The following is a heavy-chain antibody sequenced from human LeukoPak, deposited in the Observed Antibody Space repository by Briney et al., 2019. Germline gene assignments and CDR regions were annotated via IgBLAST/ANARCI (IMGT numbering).Heavy chain of an antibody. CDR2: IYSGGST. CDR3: AGVGTAETYYMDV. J-gene: IGHJ6*03. Sequence: GGSLRLSCAASGFTVSSNYMSWVRQAPGKGLEWVSVIYSGGSTYYADSVKGRFTISRDNSKNTLYLQMNSLRAEDTAVYYCAGVGTAETYYMDVWGKGTTVTVSS. V-gene: IGHV3-53*01. D-gene: IGHD1-1*01. CDR1: GFTVSSNY.